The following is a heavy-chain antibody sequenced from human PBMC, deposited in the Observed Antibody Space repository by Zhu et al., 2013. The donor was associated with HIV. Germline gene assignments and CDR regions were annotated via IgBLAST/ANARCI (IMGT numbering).Heavy chain of an antibody. CDR2: ISGNNGHT. D-gene: IGHD6-13*01. Sequence: QIQLEQSGGEVKKPGASVKVSCKASANIFRTYGITWVRQAPGQGLEWMGWISGNNGHTNYARSLQGRVTLSTDTSRNTAYMELRSLRSEDTAVYYCARVRSSSSLHYYGMDVWAKGPRSPSP. CDR3: ARVRSSSSLHYYGMDV. J-gene: IGHJ6*02. V-gene: IGHV1-18*01. CDR1: ANIFRTYG.